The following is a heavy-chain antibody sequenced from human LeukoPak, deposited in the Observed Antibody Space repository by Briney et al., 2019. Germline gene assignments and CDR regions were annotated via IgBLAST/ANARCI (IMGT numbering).Heavy chain of an antibody. CDR2: ITLSGGST. CDR1: GFTFSYYD. V-gene: IGHV3-23*01. Sequence: GGSLRLSCAASGFTFSYYDMSWVRQAPGKGLEWVASITLSGGSTFYADSVKGRFTISRDNSKNTLYLQMNSLSAEDTAVYYCARDLSETPTYCSSTSCYVYYFDYWGQGTLVTVSS. CDR3: ARDLSETPTYCSSTSCYVYYFDY. D-gene: IGHD2-2*01. J-gene: IGHJ4*02.